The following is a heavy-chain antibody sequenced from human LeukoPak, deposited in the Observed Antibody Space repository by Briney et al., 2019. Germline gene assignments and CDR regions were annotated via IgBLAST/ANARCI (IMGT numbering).Heavy chain of an antibody. CDR2: IIPILGIA. J-gene: IGHJ4*02. CDR1: GGTFSSYA. V-gene: IGHV1-69*04. CDR3: ARDASGSSGWYGGY. Sequence: ASVKVSCKASGGTFSSYAISWVRQAPGQGLEWMGRIIPILGIANYAQKFQGRVTITADKSTSTAYMELSSLRSEDTAVYYCARDASGSSGWYGGYWGQGTLVTVSS. D-gene: IGHD6-19*01.